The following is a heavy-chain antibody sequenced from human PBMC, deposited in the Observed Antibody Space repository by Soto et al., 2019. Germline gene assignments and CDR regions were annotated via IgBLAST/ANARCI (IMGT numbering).Heavy chain of an antibody. J-gene: IGHJ4*02. CDR1: GFSFTSYA. D-gene: IGHD3-9*01. CDR3: AKQTGTWVDSAIDF. CDR2: LSHEGGNT. V-gene: IGHV3-23*01. Sequence: EVEMLASGGGVVQPGESLRLSCVAPGFSFTSYAMTWVRLTPGKGLQWVAALSHEGGNTYYRDSVRGRFTISRDNSKNTLYLQMNSLKGEDTAVYYCAKQTGTWVDSAIDFWGQGTQVTVSS.